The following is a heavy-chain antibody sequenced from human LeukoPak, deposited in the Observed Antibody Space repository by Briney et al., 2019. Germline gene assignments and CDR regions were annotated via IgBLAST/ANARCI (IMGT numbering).Heavy chain of an antibody. CDR3: ARDGGNHGSGFDY. CDR1: GFTFSSYS. V-gene: IGHV3-48*04. CDR2: ISSSSSTI. J-gene: IGHJ4*02. D-gene: IGHD4-23*01. Sequence: GGSLRLSCAASGFTFSSYSMNWVRQAPGKGLEWVSYISSSSSTIYYADSVKGRFTISRDNAKNSLYLQMNSLRAEDTAVYYCARDGGNHGSGFDYWGREPWSPSPQ.